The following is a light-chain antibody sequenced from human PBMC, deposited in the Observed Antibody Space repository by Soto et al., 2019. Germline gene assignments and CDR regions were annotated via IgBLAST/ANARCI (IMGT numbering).Light chain of an antibody. J-gene: IGLJ1*01. CDR1: SSDIGSYNR. Sequence: QSALPQPASVSGSPGQSITISCTGTSSDIGSYNRVSWYQQPPGTAPKLIIYEVNNRPSGVPDRFSGSKSGNTASLTISGLQDEYEADYNCNAFTTDSTYVFGTGTKLTVL. CDR3: NAFTTDSTYV. CDR2: EVN. V-gene: IGLV2-18*02.